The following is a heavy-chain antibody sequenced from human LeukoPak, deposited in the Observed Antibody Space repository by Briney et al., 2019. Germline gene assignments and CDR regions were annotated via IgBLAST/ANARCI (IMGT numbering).Heavy chain of an antibody. D-gene: IGHD6-19*01. J-gene: IGHJ4*02. CDR3: ARDRIAVAGNELGFDY. Sequence: ASVKVSCKASGYTFTGYYMHWVRQAPGQGLEWMGWINPNSGGTNYTQKFQGRVTMTRDTSISTAYMELSRLRSDDTAVYYCARDRIAVAGNELGFDYWGQGTLVTVSS. CDR1: GYTFTGYY. CDR2: INPNSGGT. V-gene: IGHV1-2*02.